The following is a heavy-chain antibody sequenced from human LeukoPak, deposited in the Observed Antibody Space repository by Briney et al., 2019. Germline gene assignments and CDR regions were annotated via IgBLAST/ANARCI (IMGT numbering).Heavy chain of an antibody. CDR1: GGSISGYY. J-gene: IGHJ4*02. CDR3: ARGSGYFDC. D-gene: IGHD3-10*01. Sequence: SETLSLTCTVSGGSISGYYWSWIRQPPGKGLEWIGYSYSGGDSNYNPSLKTRVTISVDTSKNLFSLKLSSVTAADTAVYYCARGSGYFDCWGQGALVTVSS. CDR2: SYSGGDS. V-gene: IGHV4-59*01.